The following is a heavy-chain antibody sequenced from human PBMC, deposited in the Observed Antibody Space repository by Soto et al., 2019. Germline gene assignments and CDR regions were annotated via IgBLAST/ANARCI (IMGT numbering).Heavy chain of an antibody. CDR1: ELTFSISC. D-gene: IGHD6-6*01. J-gene: IGHJ4*02. Sequence: SLRLSCAASELTFSISCMNWVRQAPGKGLEWVAYISSDGTETNYVDSVRGRFTISRDNAKNSLFLQMNSLRVEDTDVYFCARKPRLQDSWGQGTLVTVSS. CDR2: ISSDGTET. V-gene: IGHV3-7*01. CDR3: ARKPRLQDS.